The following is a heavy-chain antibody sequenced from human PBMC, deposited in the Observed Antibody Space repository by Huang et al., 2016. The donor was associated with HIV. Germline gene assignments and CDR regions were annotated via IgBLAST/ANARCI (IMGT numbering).Heavy chain of an antibody. CDR2: SNRDGSST. CDR1: GFSISSEW. V-gene: IGHV3-74*01. CDR3: ARDPRIQSWLNFFDY. J-gene: IGHJ4*02. Sequence: EVQLVESGGGLVQPGGSLRLSCAASGFSISSEWRQWVRQGPGKGLGWGSSSNRDGSSTSDADSVKGRFTISRENAKNTLYLQMNSLRAEDTAVYYCARDPRIQSWLNFFDYWGQGTLVSVSS. D-gene: IGHD3-22*01.